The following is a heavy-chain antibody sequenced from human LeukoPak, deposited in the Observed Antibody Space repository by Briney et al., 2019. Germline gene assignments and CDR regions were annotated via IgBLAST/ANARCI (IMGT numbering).Heavy chain of an antibody. J-gene: IGHJ4*02. CDR1: GFTFSSYS. CDR2: ISSSTSYI. D-gene: IGHD4-23*01. CDR3: ARAGGSTVGHSDY. V-gene: IGHV3-21*01. Sequence: GGSLRLSCAASGFTFSSYSMNWIRQAPGKGLEWVSPISSSTSYIYYADSLKGRFTISKDNAKNSLYLQMNSLRAEDTAVYYCARAGGSTVGHSDYWGQGTLVTVSS.